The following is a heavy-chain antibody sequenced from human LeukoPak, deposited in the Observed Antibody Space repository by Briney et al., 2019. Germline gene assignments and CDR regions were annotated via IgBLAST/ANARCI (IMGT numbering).Heavy chain of an antibody. J-gene: IGHJ3*02. CDR1: DGSFSGYY. CDR3: ARVWTTVVIPHAFDI. CDR2: IYHSGST. Sequence: SETLSLTCAVYDGSFSGYYWSWIRQPPGKGLEWIGEIYHSGSTIYNPSLKSRVTISVDKSKNHFSLKLTSPTAADTAVYYCARVWTTVVIPHAFDIWGQGTMVTVSS. V-gene: IGHV4-34*01. D-gene: IGHD4-23*01.